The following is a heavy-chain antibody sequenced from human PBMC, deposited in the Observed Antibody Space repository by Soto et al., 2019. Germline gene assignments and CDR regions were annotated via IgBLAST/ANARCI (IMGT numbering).Heavy chain of an antibody. Sequence: EVQLLASGGGLVQPGGALRLSCAASGFTFSSHAMSWVRQAPGKGLEWISSISAGSEGAYYADSVKGRFTIPRDNPNNTLYLQMISLRAEATAVYYCARDLWWYLHWGQGPLVTVSS. CDR1: GFTFSSHA. J-gene: IGHJ4*02. CDR2: ISAGSEGA. V-gene: IGHV3-23*01. D-gene: IGHD2-15*01. CDR3: ARDLWWYLH.